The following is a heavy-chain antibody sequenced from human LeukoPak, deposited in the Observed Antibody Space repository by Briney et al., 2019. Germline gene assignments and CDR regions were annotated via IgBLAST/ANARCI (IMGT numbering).Heavy chain of an antibody. Sequence: VSGPTLVNPTQTLTLTCSFSGFSLNTSGVGVGWIRQPPGKALEWLALIYWDDDKRYSPSLKSRLTITKDTSKNQVVLTMTNMDPVDTATYYCARGRYYYGSGSYYKNYYHMDVWGKGTTVTVSS. CDR2: IYWDDDK. V-gene: IGHV2-5*02. J-gene: IGHJ6*03. D-gene: IGHD3-10*01. CDR3: ARGRYYYGSGSYYKNYYHMDV. CDR1: GFSLNTSGVG.